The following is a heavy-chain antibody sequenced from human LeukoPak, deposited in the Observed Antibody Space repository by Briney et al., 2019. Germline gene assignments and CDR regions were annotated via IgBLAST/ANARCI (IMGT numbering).Heavy chain of an antibody. Sequence: GESLKISCKASGYSFTSYWIGWVRQMPGKSLEWMGIFYLGDSDTRYSPSFQGQVTISADKSISTAYLQWSSLKASDTAMYYCARLMAEYYDSSGRYYFDYWGQGTLVTVSS. J-gene: IGHJ4*02. CDR3: ARLMAEYYDSSGRYYFDY. V-gene: IGHV5-51*01. CDR2: FYLGDSDT. D-gene: IGHD3-22*01. CDR1: GYSFTSYW.